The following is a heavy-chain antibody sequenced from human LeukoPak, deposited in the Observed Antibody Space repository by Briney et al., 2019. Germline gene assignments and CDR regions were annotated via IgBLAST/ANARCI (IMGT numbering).Heavy chain of an antibody. CDR2: ISGSGGST. CDR1: GFTFSSYS. Sequence: GGSLRFSCAASGFTFSSYSMNWVRQAPGKGLEWVSAISGSGGSTYYADSVKGRFTISRDNSKNTLYLQMNSLRAEDTAVYYCAKTFSGSYPEYWGQGTLVTVSS. CDR3: AKTFSGSYPEY. V-gene: IGHV3-23*01. J-gene: IGHJ4*02. D-gene: IGHD1-26*01.